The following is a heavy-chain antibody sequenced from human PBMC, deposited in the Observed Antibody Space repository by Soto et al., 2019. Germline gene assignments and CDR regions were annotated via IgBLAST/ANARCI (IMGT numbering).Heavy chain of an antibody. D-gene: IGHD3-16*01. J-gene: IGHJ3*02. CDR3: AKGLGWRVLGDAFDI. Sequence: GGSLSLSCAASGITFSSYGMHGFRRAPGKGLEWVAVISYDGTNKYYGDSVKGRFSISRDNSKNTLYLQMNSLRAEDTAAYYCAKGLGWRVLGDAFDIWGQGTMVTVSS. CDR2: ISYDGTNK. V-gene: IGHV3-30*18. CDR1: GITFSSYG.